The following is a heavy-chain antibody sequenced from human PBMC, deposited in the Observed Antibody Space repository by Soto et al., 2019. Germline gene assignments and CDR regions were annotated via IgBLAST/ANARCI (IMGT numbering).Heavy chain of an antibody. V-gene: IGHV2-5*02. J-gene: IGHJ5*02. CDR2: IYWDDDK. Sequence: QITLKESGPTLVKSTQTLTLTCTFSGFSLSTSGVGVGWIRQPPGKALEWLALIYWDDDKRYSPSLKSRLTITKDTSKHQVVLIMTNMDPVDTATYYCAHSSWYGGWFDPWGQGTLVTVSS. CDR1: GFSLSTSGVG. D-gene: IGHD6-13*01. CDR3: AHSSWYGGWFDP.